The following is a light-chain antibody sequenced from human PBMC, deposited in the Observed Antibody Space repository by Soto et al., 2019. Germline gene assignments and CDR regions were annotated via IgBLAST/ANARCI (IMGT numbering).Light chain of an antibody. CDR2: GAS. CDR1: QSVSSD. Sequence: EIVMTQSPATLSVSPGDRATLSCRASQSVSSDLAWYQQKPGQAPRLLIYGASTRATGIPTRFSGSGSGTEFTLTISSLQSEDSEAYSCQQYNNWPPYTFGQGTKVDIK. J-gene: IGKJ2*01. V-gene: IGKV3-15*01. CDR3: QQYNNWPPYT.